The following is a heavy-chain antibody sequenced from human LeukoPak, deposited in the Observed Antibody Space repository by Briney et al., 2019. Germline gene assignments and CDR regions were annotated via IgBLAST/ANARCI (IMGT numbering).Heavy chain of an antibody. D-gene: IGHD3-10*01. J-gene: IGHJ6*03. CDR1: GCSISSDY. CDR3: ARSWFGLGYYYYYIHV. Sequence: SETLSLTCTVSGCSISSDYCSWCRQHPPKGLQWRRDIYYSGSTNYNTSLNSRVTITAVTSNNHYSLLLRSLTTAATTAYYCARSWFGLGYYYYYIHVWGKGTTVTVS. V-gene: IGHV4-59*08. CDR2: IYYSGST.